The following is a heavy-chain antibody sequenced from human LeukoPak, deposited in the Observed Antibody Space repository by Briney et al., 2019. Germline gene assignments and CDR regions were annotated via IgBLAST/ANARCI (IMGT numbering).Heavy chain of an antibody. CDR3: AGGGGYPTLLYFDY. J-gene: IGHJ4*02. V-gene: IGHV4-31*03. CDR2: IYYSGST. CDR1: GGSISIGGYY. D-gene: IGHD5-12*01. Sequence: SETLSLTCTVSGGSISIGGYYGSWGRRHPGKGLEWIGYIYYSGSTHYNRALKSRVTLSVHTAKNQFSLKLSSVTATGRAVYYCAGGGGYPTLLYFDYWGQGTLVTVSS.